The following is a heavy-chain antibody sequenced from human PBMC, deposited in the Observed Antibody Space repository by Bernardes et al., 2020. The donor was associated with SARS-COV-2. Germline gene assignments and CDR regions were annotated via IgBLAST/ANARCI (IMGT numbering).Heavy chain of an antibody. Sequence: SETLSLTCTVSGGSISSYYWSWIRQPPGKGLEWIGYIYYSGSTNYNPSLKSRVTISVDTSKNQFSLKLTSVTAADTAVYYCARDVRGGTPDYWGQGTPVTVSS. CDR3: ARDVRGGTPDY. CDR1: GGSISSYY. V-gene: IGHV4-59*01. J-gene: IGHJ4*02. D-gene: IGHD2-15*01. CDR2: IYYSGST.